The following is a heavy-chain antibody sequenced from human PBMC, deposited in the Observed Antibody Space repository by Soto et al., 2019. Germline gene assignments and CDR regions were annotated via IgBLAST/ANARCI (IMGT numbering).Heavy chain of an antibody. CDR2: IYYSGST. J-gene: IGHJ5*02. CDR1: GGSISSYY. V-gene: IGHV4-59*01. CDR3: AREYWLDCFDP. D-gene: IGHD6-19*01. Sequence: SETLSLTCTVSGGSISSYYWSWIRQPPGKGLEWIGYIYYSGSTNYNPSLKSRVTISVDTSKNQFSLKLSSVTAADTAVYYCAREYWLDCFDPWGQGTLVTVSS.